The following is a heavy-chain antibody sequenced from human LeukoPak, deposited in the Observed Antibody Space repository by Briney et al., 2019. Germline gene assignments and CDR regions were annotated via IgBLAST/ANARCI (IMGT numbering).Heavy chain of an antibody. V-gene: IGHV3-33*01. D-gene: IGHD6-19*01. CDR3: ARAAWAVAGTHAGFDY. J-gene: IGHJ4*02. CDR2: IWYDGSNK. CDR1: GFTFSSYG. Sequence: GGSLRLSCAASGFTFSSYGVHWVRQAPGKGLEWVAVIWYDGSNKYCADSVKGRFTISRDNSKNTLYLQMNSLRAEDTAVYYCARAAWAVAGTHAGFDYWGQGTLVTVSS.